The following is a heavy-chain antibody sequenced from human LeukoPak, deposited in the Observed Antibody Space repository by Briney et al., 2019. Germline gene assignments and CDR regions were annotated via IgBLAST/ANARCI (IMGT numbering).Heavy chain of an antibody. D-gene: IGHD5-18*01. CDR1: GGTFSSYA. Sequence: SVKVSCKASGGTFSSYAISWVRQAPGQGLEWMGGIIPIFGTANYAQKFQGRVTITADESTSTAYMELNSLRADDTAVYYCAKDDYSYGYSPPDYWGQGTLVTVSS. CDR2: IIPIFGTA. J-gene: IGHJ4*02. CDR3: AKDDYSYGYSPPDY. V-gene: IGHV1-69*13.